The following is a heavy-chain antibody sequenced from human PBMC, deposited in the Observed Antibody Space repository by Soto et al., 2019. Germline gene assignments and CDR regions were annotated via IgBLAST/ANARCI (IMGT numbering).Heavy chain of an antibody. Sequence: GSLRLSCAASGFTFSSYAMSWVRQAPGKGLEWVSAISGSGGSTYYADSVKGRFTISRDNSKNTLYLQMNGLRAEDTAVYYCAKGGPSGIAAAGTWAPDYWGQGTLVTVSS. CDR1: GFTFSSYA. CDR2: ISGSGGST. D-gene: IGHD6-13*01. V-gene: IGHV3-23*01. J-gene: IGHJ4*02. CDR3: AKGGPSGIAAAGTWAPDY.